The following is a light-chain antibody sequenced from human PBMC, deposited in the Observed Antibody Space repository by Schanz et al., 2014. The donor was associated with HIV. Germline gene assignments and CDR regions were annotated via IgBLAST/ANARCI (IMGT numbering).Light chain of an antibody. Sequence: DIQMTQSPSSLSASVGDRVTITCRASQSISSYLNWYQQKPGKAPKLLIYAASSLQSGVPSRFSGSGSGTDFTLTISSLQPEDFATYYCQQLNSYSWTFGQGTKVESK. CDR1: QSISSY. J-gene: IGKJ1*01. V-gene: IGKV1-39*01. CDR2: AAS. CDR3: QQLNSYSWT.